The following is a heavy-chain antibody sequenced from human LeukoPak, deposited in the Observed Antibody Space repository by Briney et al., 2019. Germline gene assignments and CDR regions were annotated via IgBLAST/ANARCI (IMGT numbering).Heavy chain of an antibody. V-gene: IGHV3-30*04. CDR2: ISYDGSNK. J-gene: IGHJ4*02. D-gene: IGHD7-27*01. CDR1: GFTFSSYA. CDR3: AKEPLGFDY. Sequence: GGSLRLSCAAPGFTFSSYAMHWVRQAPGKGLEWVAVISYDGSNKYYADSVKGRFTISRDNSKNTLYLQMNSLRAEDTAVYYCAKEPLGFDYWGQGTLVTVSS.